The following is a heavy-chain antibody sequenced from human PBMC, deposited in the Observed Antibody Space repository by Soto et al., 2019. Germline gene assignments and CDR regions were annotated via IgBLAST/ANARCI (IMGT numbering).Heavy chain of an antibody. CDR1: GFTFTSSA. CDR2: IVVGSGNT. V-gene: IGHV1-58*01. Sequence: SVKVSCKASGFTFTSSAVQWVRQARGQRLEWIGWIVVGSGNTNYAQKFQERVTITRDMSTSTAYMELSSLRSEDTAVYYCAADPGYCISTSCRAGDYYYYGMDVWGQGTTVTVSS. J-gene: IGHJ6*02. D-gene: IGHD2-2*01. CDR3: AADPGYCISTSCRAGDYYYYGMDV.